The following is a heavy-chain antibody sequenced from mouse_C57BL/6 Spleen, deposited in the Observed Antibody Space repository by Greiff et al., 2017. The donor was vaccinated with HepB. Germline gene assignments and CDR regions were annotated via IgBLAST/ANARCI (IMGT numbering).Heavy chain of an antibody. CDR1: GFTFSDYG. D-gene: IGHD1-1*01. Sequence: EVNVVESGGGLVKPGGSLKLSCAASGFTFSDYGMHWVRQAPEKGLEWVAYISSGSSTIYYADTVKGRFTIARDNAKNTLFLQMTSLRSEDTAMYYCARLGYGSRRYFGVWGTGTTVTVSS. V-gene: IGHV5-17*01. CDR2: ISSGSSTI. J-gene: IGHJ1*03. CDR3: ARLGYGSRRYFGV.